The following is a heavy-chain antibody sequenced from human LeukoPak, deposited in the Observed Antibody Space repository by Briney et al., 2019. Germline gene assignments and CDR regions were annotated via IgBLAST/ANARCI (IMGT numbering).Heavy chain of an antibody. J-gene: IGHJ3*02. V-gene: IGHV4-39*07. CDR2: MYYSGST. CDR1: GGSISSSSYY. Sequence: SETLSLTCTVSGGSISSSSYYWGWIRQPPGKGLEWIGSMYYSGSTYYNPSLKSRVTMSEDTSKNQFSLKLSSVTAADTAVYYCARDIYDSSGYYPFPDAFDIWGQGTMVTVSS. D-gene: IGHD3-22*01. CDR3: ARDIYDSSGYYPFPDAFDI.